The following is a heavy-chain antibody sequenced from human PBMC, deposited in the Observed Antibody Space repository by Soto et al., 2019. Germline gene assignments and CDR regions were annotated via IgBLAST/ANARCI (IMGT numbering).Heavy chain of an antibody. CDR3: AKDACGGTCYYYFDQ. D-gene: IGHD2-21*01. J-gene: IGHJ4*02. Sequence: AGGSLRLSCAASGFTLSSYAMSWVRQAPGKGLEWVSAITGSGGPTYYVDSVKGRFTVSRDNSKNTLYLQMNSLRAEDTAVYYCAKDACGGTCYYYFDQWGQGALVTVSS. V-gene: IGHV3-23*01. CDR1: GFTLSSYA. CDR2: ITGSGGPT.